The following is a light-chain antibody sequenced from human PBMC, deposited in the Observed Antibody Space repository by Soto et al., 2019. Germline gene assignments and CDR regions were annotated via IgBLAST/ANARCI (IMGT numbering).Light chain of an antibody. CDR2: GAS. CDR3: QQYGTSRT. J-gene: IGKJ1*01. Sequence: EIVLTQSPGTLSLSPGERATLSCRASRSVSSSYLAWYQQKPGQAPRLLIYGASSRATGIPDRFSGSGSGTDFTLTISRLEPEDFAVYYCQQYGTSRTFGRGTKVEIK. V-gene: IGKV3-20*01. CDR1: RSVSSSY.